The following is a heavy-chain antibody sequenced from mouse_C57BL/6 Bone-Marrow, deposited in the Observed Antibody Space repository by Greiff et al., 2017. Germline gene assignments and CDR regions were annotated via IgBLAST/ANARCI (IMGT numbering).Heavy chain of an antibody. CDR2: IYPGDGDT. CDR3: AGTGGCFAY. V-gene: IGHV1-82*01. CDR1: GYAFSSSW. J-gene: IGHJ3*01. D-gene: IGHD4-1*01. Sequence: VQLQQSGPELVKPGASVKISCKASGYAFSSSWMNWVKQRPGKGLEWIGRIYPGDGDTNYKGKFKGKATLTADKSSSTAYMQISSLTSEDSAVYFCAGTGGCFAYGGQGTLVTVSA.